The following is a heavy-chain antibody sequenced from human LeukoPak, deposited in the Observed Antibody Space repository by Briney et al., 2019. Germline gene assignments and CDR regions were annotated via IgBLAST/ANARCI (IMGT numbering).Heavy chain of an antibody. CDR1: GYTFTGYY. V-gene: IGHV1-2*02. Sequence: ASVKVSCKASGYTFTGYYIHWVRQAPGQGLELMGWINPNNGDTNYAQKFQGRVTMTRDTSISTAYVELSRLRSDDTAVYYCARSSRPCSGGSCYLYSYYYHNMDVWGKGTTVTISS. CDR2: INPNNGDT. J-gene: IGHJ6*03. D-gene: IGHD2-15*01. CDR3: ARSSRPCSGGSCYLYSYYYHNMDV.